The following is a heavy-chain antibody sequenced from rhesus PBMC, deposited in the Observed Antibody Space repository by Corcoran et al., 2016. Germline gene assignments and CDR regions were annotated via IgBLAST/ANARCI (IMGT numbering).Heavy chain of an antibody. D-gene: IGHD5-42*01. CDR2: ITSGGST. CDR3: ARTERDKYFEF. Sequence: QVQLQESGPGLVKPSETLSLTCAVSGYSISGYYWSWIRQAPGKGLEWIGYITSGGSTSYNPTHKSRVTISRDTSKNQFSLKLSYVTAADTAVYYCARTERDKYFEFWGQGALVTVSS. V-gene: IGHV4-122*02. J-gene: IGHJ1*01. CDR1: GYSISGYY.